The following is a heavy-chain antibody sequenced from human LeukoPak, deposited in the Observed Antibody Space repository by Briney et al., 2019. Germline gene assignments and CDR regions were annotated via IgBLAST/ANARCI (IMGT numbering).Heavy chain of an antibody. CDR2: IIPIFGTA. CDR1: GGTLSSYA. D-gene: IGHD3-22*01. Sequence: ASVKVSCRASGGTLSSYAISWVRQAPGQGLEWMGGIIPIFGTANYAQKFQGRVTITADESTSTAYMELSSLRSEDTAVYYCARGIHITMRPEGFDPWGQGTLVTVSS. CDR3: ARGIHITMRPEGFDP. V-gene: IGHV1-69*13. J-gene: IGHJ5*02.